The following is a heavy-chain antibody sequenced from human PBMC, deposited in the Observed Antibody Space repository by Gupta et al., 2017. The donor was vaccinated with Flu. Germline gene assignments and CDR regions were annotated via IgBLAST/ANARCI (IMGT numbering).Heavy chain of an antibody. J-gene: IGHJ6*04. CDR2: ISSSGNTI. CDR1: GFTFRNYE. CDR3: AREGMDV. Sequence: GAGFTFRNYEMNGVRQAPGKGLEWVSYISSSGNTIYYADSGKGRFTISRDSARNALYLQMNSLRAEDTAVYYCAREGMDVWGKGTTVTVSS. V-gene: IGHV3-48*03.